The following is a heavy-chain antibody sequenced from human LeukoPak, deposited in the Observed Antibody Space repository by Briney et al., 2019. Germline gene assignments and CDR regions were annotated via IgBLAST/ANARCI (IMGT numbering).Heavy chain of an antibody. Sequence: GGSLRLSCAASGFTFSSYSVYWVRQDPGKGLEWVAVISYDGSDKYYADSVKGRFTISRDNSRNTLYLQMNSLRAEDTAVYYCARSVPAAIVHYFQHWGQGTLVTVSS. J-gene: IGHJ1*01. CDR3: ARSVPAAIVHYFQH. D-gene: IGHD2-2*02. CDR2: ISYDGSDK. CDR1: GFTFSSYS. V-gene: IGHV3-30*03.